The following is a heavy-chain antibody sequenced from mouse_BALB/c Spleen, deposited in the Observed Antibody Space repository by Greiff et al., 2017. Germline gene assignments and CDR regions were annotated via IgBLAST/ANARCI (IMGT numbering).Heavy chain of an antibody. V-gene: IGHV1S81*02. CDR1: GYTFTSYW. CDR3: GYYGSSFDY. J-gene: IGHJ2*01. D-gene: IGHD1-1*01. CDR2: INPSNGRT. Sequence: QVQLQQPGAELVKPGASVKLSCKASGYTFTSYWMHWVNQRPGQGLEWIGEINPSNGRTNYNEKFKSKATLTVDKSSSTAYMQLSSLTSEDSAVYYCGYYGSSFDYWGQGTTLTVSS.